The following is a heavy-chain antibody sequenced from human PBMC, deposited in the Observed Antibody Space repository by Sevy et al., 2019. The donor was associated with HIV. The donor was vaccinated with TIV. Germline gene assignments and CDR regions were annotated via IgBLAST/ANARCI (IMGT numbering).Heavy chain of an antibody. D-gene: IGHD6-19*01. Sequence: GGSLRLSCAASGFTFSSYAMSWVRQAPGKGLEWVSGISGSGGSTYYADSVRGRFTISRDNSKNTLYLQMNSLTAEDTAVYYCVKAGVRVGGNFDLFYLDYWGQGTLVTVSS. V-gene: IGHV3-23*01. J-gene: IGHJ4*02. CDR3: VKAGVRVGGNFDLFYLDY. CDR2: ISGSGGST. CDR1: GFTFSSYA.